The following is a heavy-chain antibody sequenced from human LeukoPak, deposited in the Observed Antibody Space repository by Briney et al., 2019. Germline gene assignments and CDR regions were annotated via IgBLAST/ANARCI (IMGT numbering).Heavy chain of an antibody. Sequence: SVKVSCKAPGGTFSNYAINWVRQAPGQGLEWMGGIIPTYETATYAQKFQGRITISADALTTTAYMELRNLRSEDTAMYYCARDPKLNSMAKGAFDLWGQGTMVTVSS. CDR1: GGTFSNYA. CDR3: ARDPKLNSMAKGAFDL. D-gene: IGHD2/OR15-2a*01. J-gene: IGHJ3*01. V-gene: IGHV1-69*13. CDR2: IIPTYETA.